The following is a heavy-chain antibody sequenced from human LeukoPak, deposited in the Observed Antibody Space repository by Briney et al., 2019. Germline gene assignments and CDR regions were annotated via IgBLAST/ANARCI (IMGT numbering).Heavy chain of an antibody. CDR2: VLSDGSSN. CDR3: AKDGPPTVTRGSFDY. V-gene: IGHV3-30*18. Sequence: GSLRLSCAASGFTFSSYGLHWVRQAPGKGLEWVAVVLSDGSSNYYANSVKGRFTISRDNSKNTLYLQMNSLRAEDTAVYYCAKDGPPTVTRGSFDYWGQGTLVTVSS. J-gene: IGHJ4*02. D-gene: IGHD4-11*01. CDR1: GFTFSSYG.